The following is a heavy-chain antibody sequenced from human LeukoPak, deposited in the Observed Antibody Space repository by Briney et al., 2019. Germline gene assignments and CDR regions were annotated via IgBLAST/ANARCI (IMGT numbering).Heavy chain of an antibody. V-gene: IGHV3-72*01. J-gene: IGHJ4*02. CDR1: GFTFSDHY. CDR3: ARISDYIDY. CDR2: IRNKANSYTT. D-gene: IGHD3-10*01. Sequence: GSLRLSCAASGFTFSDHYMDWVRQAPGKGLEWVGRIRNKANSYTTEYAASVKGRFTISRDDSKNSLYLQMNSLKTEDTVVYYCARISDYIDYWGQGTLVTVSS.